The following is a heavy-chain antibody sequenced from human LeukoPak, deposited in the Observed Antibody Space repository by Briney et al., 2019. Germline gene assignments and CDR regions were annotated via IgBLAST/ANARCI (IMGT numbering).Heavy chain of an antibody. D-gene: IGHD1-1*01. Sequence: GGSLRLSCAGSGFTFSYHSMNWVRQAPGRGLEWVSYISSDSSTIYYADSVKGRFTISRDNSKNTVYLQMNSLRAEDTAVYYCARDRGYAMDVWGQGTTVTVSS. CDR3: ARDRGYAMDV. J-gene: IGHJ6*02. CDR1: GFTFSYHS. V-gene: IGHV3-48*01. CDR2: ISSDSSTI.